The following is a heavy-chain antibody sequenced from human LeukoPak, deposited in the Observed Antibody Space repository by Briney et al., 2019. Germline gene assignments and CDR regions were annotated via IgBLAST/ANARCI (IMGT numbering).Heavy chain of an antibody. V-gene: IGHV1-46*01. Sequence: ASVKVSCKASGYTFTSYYMHRVRQAPGQGLEWMGIINPSGGSTSYAQKFQGRVTMTRDTSTSTVYMELSSLRSEDTAVYYCARDQSLVAGTAVVGYYYYGMDVWGQGTTVTVSS. CDR1: GYTFTSYY. CDR3: ARDQSLVAGTAVVGYYYYGMDV. CDR2: INPSGGST. J-gene: IGHJ6*02. D-gene: IGHD6-19*01.